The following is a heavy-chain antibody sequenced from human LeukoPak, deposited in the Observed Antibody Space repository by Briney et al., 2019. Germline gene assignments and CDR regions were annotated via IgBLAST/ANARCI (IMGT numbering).Heavy chain of an antibody. CDR3: ARDRDTMFRGVIGY. J-gene: IGHJ4*02. CDR1: GGSINSGGYY. CDR2: IYTSGST. Sequence: SETLSLTCTVSGGSINSGGYYWSWIRQPAGKGLEWIGRIYTSGSTNYNPSLKSRVAMSVDTSKNQFSLKLSSVTAADTAVYYCARDRDTMFRGVIGYWGQGTLVTVSS. D-gene: IGHD3-10*01. V-gene: IGHV4-61*02.